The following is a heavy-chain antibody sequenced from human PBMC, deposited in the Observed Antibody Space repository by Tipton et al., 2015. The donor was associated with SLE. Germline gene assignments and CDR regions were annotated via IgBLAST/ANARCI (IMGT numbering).Heavy chain of an antibody. CDR2: IYFTGDT. D-gene: IGHD3-3*01. Sequence: PGLVKPSETLSLTCTVSGGSISSFYWSWIRQPPGKGLEWIGYIYFTGDTYYNPSLRSRVTISLDTSENQFSLKLSTLTAADTAVYYCTRDNYWSGYAFDVWGQGAMVTMSS. CDR3: TRDNYWSGYAFDV. V-gene: IGHV4-59*12. CDR1: GGSISSFY. J-gene: IGHJ3*01.